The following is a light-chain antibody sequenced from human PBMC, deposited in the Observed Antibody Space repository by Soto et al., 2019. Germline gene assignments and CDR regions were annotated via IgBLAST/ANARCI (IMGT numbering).Light chain of an antibody. Sequence: IQMTQSPSSLSASVGDRVTITCRASQGISIWLAWYQQKPGKAPKLLIYAASSLQSGVPSRFSGSGSGTDFTLTISSLQPEDFATYYCQQANSFPPPFGQGTRLEI. J-gene: IGKJ5*01. CDR2: AAS. V-gene: IGKV1D-12*01. CDR1: QGISIW. CDR3: QQANSFPPP.